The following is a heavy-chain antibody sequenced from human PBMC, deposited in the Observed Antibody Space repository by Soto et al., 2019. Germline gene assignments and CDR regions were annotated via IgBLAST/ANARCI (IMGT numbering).Heavy chain of an antibody. J-gene: IGHJ4*02. CDR1: GFTFTSYA. CDR2: IRSGGGDT. D-gene: IGHD2-15*01. Sequence: ELQLLESGGDLVQPGGSLRLSCAASGFTFTSYAMNWVRQAPGKGLEWVSAIRSGGGDTYYADAVKGRFTISRDTSKNTLYLQMNSLRVEDTAVYYCAMVGRPTLANYFRSWGQGTLVTVSS. CDR3: AMVGRPTLANYFRS. V-gene: IGHV3-23*01.